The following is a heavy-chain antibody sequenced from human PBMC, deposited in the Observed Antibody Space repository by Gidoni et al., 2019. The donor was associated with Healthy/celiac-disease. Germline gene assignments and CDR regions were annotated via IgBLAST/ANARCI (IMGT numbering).Heavy chain of an antibody. Sequence: QVQLLQSGAEVTKPGASVTVSCKASGYSFTRYYMHWVRQAPGQGLEWMGITNPSGGSTSYAQKFQGRVTMTRDTSTSTVYMELSSLRSEDTAVYYCARGRAVDGMGGYFDYWGQGTLVTVSS. CDR1: GYSFTRYY. V-gene: IGHV1-46*03. D-gene: IGHD6-19*01. CDR2: TNPSGGST. J-gene: IGHJ4*02. CDR3: ARGRAVDGMGGYFDY.